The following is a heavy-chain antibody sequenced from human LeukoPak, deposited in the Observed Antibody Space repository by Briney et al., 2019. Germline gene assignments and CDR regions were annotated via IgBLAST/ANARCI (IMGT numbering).Heavy chain of an antibody. Sequence: GGSLRLSCAASGFTFDSYAMTWVRQAPGKGLEWVSSISGGGGITNYADSVKGRFTISRDNSKYTLFLQTNSLRAEDTAVYYCAKYGVDCSSTSCHPLYYIDVWGKGTTVTVSS. CDR2: ISGGGGIT. J-gene: IGHJ6*03. D-gene: IGHD2-2*01. CDR1: GFTFDSYA. CDR3: AKYGVDCSSTSCHPLYYIDV. V-gene: IGHV3-23*01.